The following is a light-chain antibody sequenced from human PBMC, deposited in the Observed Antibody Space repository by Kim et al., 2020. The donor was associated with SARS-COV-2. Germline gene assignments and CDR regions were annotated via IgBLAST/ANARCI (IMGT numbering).Light chain of an antibody. Sequence: QSVLTQPPSASGTPGQRVSISRSGSSSNIGSNYVYWYQQFPGTAPKLLISRNNQRPSGVPDRFSGSESGTSASLAISGLRSEDEGDYYCSSWDDSLSGWVFGGGTQLTVL. CDR2: RNN. V-gene: IGLV1-47*01. CDR1: SSNIGSNY. J-gene: IGLJ3*02. CDR3: SSWDDSLSGWV.